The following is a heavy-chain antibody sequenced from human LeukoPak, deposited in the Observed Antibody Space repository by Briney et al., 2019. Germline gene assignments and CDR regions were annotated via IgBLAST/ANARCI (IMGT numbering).Heavy chain of an antibody. CDR1: AFTFGNYW. CDR2: INSDGSST. J-gene: IGHJ4*02. V-gene: IGHV3-74*03. Sequence: PGGSLRLSCAASAFTFGNYWMHWVRQAPGRGLVWVSRINSDGSSTTYAGSVKGRFTISRDNAKNTLYLQMNSLRAEDTAVYYCARDFTTGYYTFDYWGQGTLVTVSS. CDR3: ARDFTTGYYTFDY. D-gene: IGHD3/OR15-3a*01.